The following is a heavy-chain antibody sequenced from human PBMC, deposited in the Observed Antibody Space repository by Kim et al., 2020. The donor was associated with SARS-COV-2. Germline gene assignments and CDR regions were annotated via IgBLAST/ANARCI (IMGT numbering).Heavy chain of an antibody. CDR3: AREAYYGSGSYYSVV. D-gene: IGHD3-10*01. Sequence: SETLSLTCTVSGGSISSYYWSWIRQPPGKGLEWIGDIYYSGSTNYNPSLKSRVTISVDTSKNQFSLKLSSVTAADTAVYYWAREAYYGSGSYYSVVWGQGTLVTVSS. CDR1: GGSISSYY. V-gene: IGHV4-59*01. CDR2: IYYSGST. J-gene: IGHJ4*02.